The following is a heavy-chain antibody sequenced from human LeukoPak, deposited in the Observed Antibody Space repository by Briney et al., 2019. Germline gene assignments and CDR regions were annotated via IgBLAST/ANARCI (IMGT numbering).Heavy chain of an antibody. J-gene: IGHJ6*03. CDR1: GFTFSSYS. CDR2: ISSSSSYI. CDR3: ARGWVDIVAAWTYMDV. V-gene: IGHV3-21*01. D-gene: IGHD5-12*01. Sequence: PGGSLRLSCAASGFTFSSYSMNWVRQAPGKGLEWVSSISSSSSYIYYADSVKGRFTISRDNAKNSLYLQMNSLRAEDTAVYYCARGWVDIVAAWTYMDVWGKGTTVTVSS.